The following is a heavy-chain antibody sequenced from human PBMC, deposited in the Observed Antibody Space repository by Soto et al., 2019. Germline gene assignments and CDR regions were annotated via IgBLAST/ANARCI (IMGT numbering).Heavy chain of an antibody. Sequence: LSLTCTASGGSLCSFYWSWIRQPPGKGLEGIGCIYYSGSTSYSPSLKSRVTIAVDTSMNQCTLKLSSVTASDTAVYYAAGRRGYFDYWGQGTLVTVSS. V-gene: IGHV4-59*01. D-gene: IGHD6-25*01. CDR1: GGSLCSFY. CDR3: AGRRGYFDY. J-gene: IGHJ4*02. CDR2: IYYSGST.